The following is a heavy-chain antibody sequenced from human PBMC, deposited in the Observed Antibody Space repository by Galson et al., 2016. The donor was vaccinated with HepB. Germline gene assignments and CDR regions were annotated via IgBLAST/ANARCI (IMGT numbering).Heavy chain of an antibody. J-gene: IGHJ4*02. Sequence: SLRLSCAASGFTFTDHYIEWVRQAPGKGLEWLGMIRNDVEVYSTEYAASVKGRFTISRDDSKNLVYLQMNSLKTDDTAVYYCSDLGDFDYWGQGTLVTVSS. V-gene: IGHV3-72*01. CDR2: IRNDVEVYST. CDR1: GFTFTDHY. CDR3: SDLGDFDY. D-gene: IGHD2-21*01.